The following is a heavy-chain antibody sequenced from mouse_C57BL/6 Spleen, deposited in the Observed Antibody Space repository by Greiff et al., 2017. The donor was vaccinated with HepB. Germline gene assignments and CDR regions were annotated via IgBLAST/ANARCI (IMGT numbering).Heavy chain of an antibody. Sequence: QVQLKESGPGLVAPSQSLSITCTVSGFSLTSYGVHWVRQPPGKGLEWLGVIWAGGSTNYNSALKARLSISKDKSKSQDFLKMNSLQTDDTAVYYGARLEGRWGRGTTLTVSS. J-gene: IGHJ2*01. D-gene: IGHD1-1*01. CDR1: GFSLTSYG. CDR2: IWAGGST. CDR3: ARLEGR. V-gene: IGHV2-9*02.